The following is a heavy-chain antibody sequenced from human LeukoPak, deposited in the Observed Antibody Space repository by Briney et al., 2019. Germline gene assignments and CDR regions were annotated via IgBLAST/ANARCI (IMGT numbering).Heavy chain of an antibody. D-gene: IGHD5-24*01. CDR3: ARDLRRDGYNYYYYYYMDV. Sequence: PSETLSLTCTVSGGSISSYYWSWIRQPPGKGLERIGYIYYSGSTNYNPSLKSRVTISVDTSKNQFSLKLSSVTAADTAVYYCARDLRRDGYNYYYYYYMDVWGKGTTVTVSS. CDR1: GGSISSYY. V-gene: IGHV4-59*01. J-gene: IGHJ6*03. CDR2: IYYSGST.